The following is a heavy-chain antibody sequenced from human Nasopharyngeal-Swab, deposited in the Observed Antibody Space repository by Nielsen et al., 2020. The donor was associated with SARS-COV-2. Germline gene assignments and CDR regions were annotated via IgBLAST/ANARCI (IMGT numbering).Heavy chain of an antibody. D-gene: IGHD4-17*01. Sequence: SETLSLTCAISGDSASSSSAAWNWIRQSPSRGLEWLGRTYYRSKWYNDYAVSVKSRITINPDTSKNQFSLHLNSVTPEDTAVYYYARARGAYGDYYYYYYTDVWGKGTTVTVSS. CDR3: ARARGAYGDYYYYYYTDV. CDR2: TYYRSKWYN. V-gene: IGHV6-1*01. J-gene: IGHJ6*03. CDR1: GDSASSSSAA.